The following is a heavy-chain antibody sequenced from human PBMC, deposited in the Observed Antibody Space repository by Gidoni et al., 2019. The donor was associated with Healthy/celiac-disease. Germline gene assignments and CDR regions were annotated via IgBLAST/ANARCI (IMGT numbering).Heavy chain of an antibody. J-gene: IGHJ6*02. Sequence: EVQLVQSGAEVKKPGESMKISCKGSGYSFTSYWIGWVRQMPGKGLEWMGIIYPGDSATSYSPSFQGQVPISADKSISTAYLQWSSLKASDTAMYYCARSRLRYCSGGSCYSGYYYYGMDVWGQGTTVTVSS. CDR1: GYSFTSYW. V-gene: IGHV5-51*01. CDR3: ARSRLRYCSGGSCYSGYYYYGMDV. CDR2: IYPGDSAT. D-gene: IGHD2-15*01.